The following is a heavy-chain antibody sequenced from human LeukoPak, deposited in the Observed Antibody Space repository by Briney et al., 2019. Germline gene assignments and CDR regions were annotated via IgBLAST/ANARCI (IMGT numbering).Heavy chain of an antibody. D-gene: IGHD3-16*02. CDR3: ARGRSITFGGVIIRYWFDS. CDR2: IYYSGST. CDR1: GGSISSSSYY. V-gene: IGHV4-39*07. J-gene: IGHJ5*01. Sequence: MASETLSLTCTVSGGSISSSSYYWGWIRQPPGKGLEWIGSIYYSGSTYYNPSLKSRVTISVDTSKNQFSLKLSSVTAADTAVYYCARGRSITFGGVIIRYWFDSWGQGTLVTVSS.